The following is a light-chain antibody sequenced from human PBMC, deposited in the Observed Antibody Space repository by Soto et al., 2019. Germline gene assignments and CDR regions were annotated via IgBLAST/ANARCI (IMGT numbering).Light chain of an antibody. CDR1: SSDVGGYNY. CDR3: SSYAGSNTV. J-gene: IGLJ2*01. CDR2: EVS. V-gene: IGLV2-8*01. Sequence: QSVLTQPPSASGSPGQSVTISCTGTSSDVGGYNYVSWYQQHPGKAPKLMIYEVSKWPSGVPDRFSGSKSGNTASLTVSGLRAEDEADYYCSSYAGSNTVFGGGTKLTVL.